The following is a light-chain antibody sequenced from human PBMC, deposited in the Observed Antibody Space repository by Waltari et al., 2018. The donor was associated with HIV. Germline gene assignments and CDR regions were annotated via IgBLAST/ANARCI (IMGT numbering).Light chain of an antibody. Sequence: VLTQSPASLVLSPGERATLSCRASQSVSNYLAWYQQKPVQAPRLLIYGASSRATGIPARFSGSGSGTDFTLTISSLEPGDFAVYYCQHRSNWPITFGQGTRLEIK. CDR1: QSVSNY. CDR2: GAS. V-gene: IGKV3-11*01. J-gene: IGKJ5*01. CDR3: QHRSNWPIT.